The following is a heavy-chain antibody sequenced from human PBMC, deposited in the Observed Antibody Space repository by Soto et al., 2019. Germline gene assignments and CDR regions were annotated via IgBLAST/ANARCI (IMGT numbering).Heavy chain of an antibody. V-gene: IGHV1-46*01. D-gene: IGHD5-12*01. Sequence: ASLRVSYKAAGYTFTSYYMHWVLQAPGQGLEWMGIINPSGGSTSYAQKFQGRGTMTRDTSTSTVYMELSSLRSKEMAFCYFQKDGLRDGYNLFLAFWVKGTLVPV. CDR2: INPSGGST. CDR3: QKDGLRDGYNLFLAF. CDR1: GYTFTSYY. J-gene: IGHJ4*02.